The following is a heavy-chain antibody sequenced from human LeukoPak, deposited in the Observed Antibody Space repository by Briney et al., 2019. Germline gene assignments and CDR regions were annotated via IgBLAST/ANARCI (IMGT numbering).Heavy chain of an antibody. Sequence: SETLSLTCTVSGGSISSYYWSWIRQPAGKGLEWIGRIYTSGSTNYNPSLKSRVTRSVDTSKNQFSLKLSSVTAADTAVYYCARDLNDFWSGYWSSNAFDIWGQGTMVTVSS. D-gene: IGHD3-3*01. J-gene: IGHJ3*02. CDR3: ARDLNDFWSGYWSSNAFDI. CDR1: GGSISSYY. V-gene: IGHV4-4*07. CDR2: IYTSGST.